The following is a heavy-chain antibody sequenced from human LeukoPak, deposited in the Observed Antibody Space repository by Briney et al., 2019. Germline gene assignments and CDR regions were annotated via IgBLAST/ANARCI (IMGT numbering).Heavy chain of an antibody. CDR3: AGISGWYCDY. J-gene: IGHJ4*02. CDR2: ISSRGGTI. V-gene: IGHV3-48*03. CDR1: GFTFSSYE. D-gene: IGHD6-19*01. Sequence: GGSLRLSCAASGFTFSSYEMNWVRQAPGEGLEWISYISSRGGTIKYADSVKGRFTISRGNAKNSLYLQMNSLRAEDTAVYYCAGISGWYCDYWGQGTLVTVSS.